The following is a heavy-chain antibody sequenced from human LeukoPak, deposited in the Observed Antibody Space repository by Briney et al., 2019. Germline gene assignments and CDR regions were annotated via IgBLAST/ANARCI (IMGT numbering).Heavy chain of an antibody. V-gene: IGHV3-30*04. CDR2: ISYDGSNK. CDR3: AKDPGAIAAAGTLDY. J-gene: IGHJ4*02. D-gene: IGHD6-13*01. CDR1: GFTFSSYA. Sequence: QTGGSLRLSCAASGFTFSSYAMHWVRQAPGKGLEWVAVISYDGSNKYYADSVKGRFTISRDNSKNTLYLQMNSLRAEDTAVYYCAKDPGAIAAAGTLDYWGQGTLVTVSS.